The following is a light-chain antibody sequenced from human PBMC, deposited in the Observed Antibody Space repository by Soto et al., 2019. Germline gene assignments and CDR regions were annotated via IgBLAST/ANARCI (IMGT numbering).Light chain of an antibody. CDR3: HHYGNSRT. J-gene: IGKJ1*01. Sequence: TQSPSSLSASVGDRVTITCRASQSVSSIYLAWYQQKPGQAPRLLIYGASSRATGIPDRFSGSGSGTDFTLTISRLEPEDFAVYYCHHYGNSRTFGQGTKVEIK. V-gene: IGKV3-20*01. CDR1: QSVSSIY. CDR2: GAS.